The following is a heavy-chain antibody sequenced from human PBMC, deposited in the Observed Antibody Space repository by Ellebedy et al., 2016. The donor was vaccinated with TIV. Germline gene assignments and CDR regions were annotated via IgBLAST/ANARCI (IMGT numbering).Heavy chain of an antibody. CDR3: ARVGTELVTVEEYYYYMDV. CDR2: AYYSGST. V-gene: IGHV4-34*11. CDR1: GGSFSDYY. Sequence: SETLSLTCAVYGGSFSDYYWTWIRQSPGRGLEWIGYAYYSGSTDYNPSLESRVTISVDSSKNQISLRLTSVTAADTAVYYCARVGTELVTVEEYYYYMDVWGKGTTVTVS. D-gene: IGHD2/OR15-2a*01. J-gene: IGHJ6*03.